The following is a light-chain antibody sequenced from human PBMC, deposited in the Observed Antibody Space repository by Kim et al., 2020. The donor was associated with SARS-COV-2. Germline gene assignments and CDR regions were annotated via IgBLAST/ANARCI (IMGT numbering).Light chain of an antibody. J-gene: IGLJ1*01. CDR1: SSDLGSYNR. CDR2: DVS. CDR3: KSYTARFTYV. V-gene: IGLV2-14*03. Sequence: GQWITLSCTGTSSDLGSYNRVTWYQQYPGKAPKLIISDVSNRPSGVSNRFSGSKSGSTASLTISGLQAEDEADYYCKSYTARFTYVFGTGTKVTVL.